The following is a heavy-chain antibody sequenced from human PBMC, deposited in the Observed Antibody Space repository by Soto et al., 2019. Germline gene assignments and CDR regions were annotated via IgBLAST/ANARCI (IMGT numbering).Heavy chain of an antibody. J-gene: IGHJ4*02. CDR3: AREVDTAMVFFDY. CDR1: GFTFSSYG. CDR2: IWYDGSNK. Sequence: QAGGSLRLSCAASGFTFSSYGMHWVRQAPGKGLEWVAVIWYDGSNKYYADSVKGRFTISRDNSKNTLYLQMNSLRAEDTAVYYCAREVDTAMVFFDYWGQGTLVTVSA. D-gene: IGHD5-18*01. V-gene: IGHV3-33*01.